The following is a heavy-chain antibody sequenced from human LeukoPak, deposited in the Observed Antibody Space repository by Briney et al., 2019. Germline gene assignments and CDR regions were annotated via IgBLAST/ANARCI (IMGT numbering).Heavy chain of an antibody. Sequence: QPGGSLRLSCAASGFTFSSYSMNWVRQAPGKGLEWVSYISSSSSTIYYADSVKGRFAISRDNSKNTLYLQMNSLRVDDTAVYYCAKDYSSPYNYFGLDVWGQGTTVTVSS. D-gene: IGHD4-11*01. J-gene: IGHJ6*02. CDR1: GFTFSSYS. V-gene: IGHV3-48*01. CDR3: AKDYSSPYNYFGLDV. CDR2: ISSSSSTI.